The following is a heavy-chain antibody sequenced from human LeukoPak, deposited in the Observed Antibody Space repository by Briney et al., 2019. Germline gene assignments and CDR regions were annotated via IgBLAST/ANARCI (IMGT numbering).Heavy chain of an antibody. Sequence: SETLSLTCTVSGYSISGGYYWGWIRQPPGKGLEWIGSIYHSGSTYYNPSLKSRVTISVDTSKNQFSLKLSSVTAADTAVYYCARERGYSLFDYWGQGTLVTVSS. CDR2: IYHSGST. CDR3: ARERGYSLFDY. V-gene: IGHV4-38-2*02. CDR1: GYSISGGYY. D-gene: IGHD5-18*01. J-gene: IGHJ4*02.